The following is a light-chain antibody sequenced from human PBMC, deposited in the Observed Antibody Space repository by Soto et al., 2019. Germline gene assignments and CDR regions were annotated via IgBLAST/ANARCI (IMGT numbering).Light chain of an antibody. J-gene: IGKJ5*01. CDR3: QQYNTWPPIT. V-gene: IGKV3-15*01. Sequence: EIVLTQFPGTLSLSPGERATLSCRASQSVSSSNLAWYQQKPGQAPRLLIYGASTGATGIPARFSGSGSGTEFILTISSLQSEDFAVYYCQQYNTWPPITFGQGTRLEIK. CDR1: QSVSSSN. CDR2: GAS.